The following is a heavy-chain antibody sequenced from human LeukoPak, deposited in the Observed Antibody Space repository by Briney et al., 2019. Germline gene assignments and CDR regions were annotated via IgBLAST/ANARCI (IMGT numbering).Heavy chain of an antibody. Sequence: SGPTLVNPAQTLTLTCTFSGFSLSTSGMCVSWIRQPPGKALEWLARIDWDDDKYYSTSLKTRLTISKDTSKNQVVLTMTNMDPVDTATYYCARDPLLLEGFDYWGQGTLVTVSS. CDR2: IDWDDDK. V-gene: IGHV2-70*11. J-gene: IGHJ4*02. CDR3: ARDPLLLEGFDY. CDR1: GFSLSTSGMC. D-gene: IGHD1-1*01.